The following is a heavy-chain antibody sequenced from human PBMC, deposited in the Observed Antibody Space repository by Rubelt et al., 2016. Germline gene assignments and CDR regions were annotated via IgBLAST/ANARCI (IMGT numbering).Heavy chain of an antibody. Sequence: QLQLQESGPGLVKPSETLSLTCTVSGGSIGNSGYSWCWIRQPPGKGLEWIGSIYYSGGTYYNPSLKSRVTISVDTSKNQSSLKLSSVTAADTAVYYCARGYGSGSYWNYWGQGTLVGVSS. J-gene: IGHJ4*02. D-gene: IGHD3-10*01. CDR3: ARGYGSGSYWNY. V-gene: IGHV4-39*07. CDR2: IYYSGGT. CDR1: GGSIGNSGYS.